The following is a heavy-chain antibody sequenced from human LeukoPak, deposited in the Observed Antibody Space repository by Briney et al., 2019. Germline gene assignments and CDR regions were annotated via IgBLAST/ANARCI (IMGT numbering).Heavy chain of an antibody. CDR2: ISGSGGST. CDR3: AKDRSRYCSSTSCLNGMDV. Sequence: GGSLTLSCAASGFTFSSYAISWVRQAPGKGLEWVSAISGSGGSTYYADSVKGRFTISRDNSKNTLYLQMNSLRAEDTAVYYCAKDRSRYCSSTSCLNGMDVWGQGTTVTVSS. D-gene: IGHD2-2*01. V-gene: IGHV3-23*01. J-gene: IGHJ6*02. CDR1: GFTFSSYA.